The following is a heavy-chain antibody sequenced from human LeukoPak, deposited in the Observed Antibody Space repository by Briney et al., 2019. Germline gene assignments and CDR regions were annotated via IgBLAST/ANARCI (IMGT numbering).Heavy chain of an antibody. Sequence: PSQTLSLTCTVSGGSISSGGYYWSWIRQHPGKGLEWIGYIYYSGSTYYNPSLKSRVTISVDTSKNQFSLKLSSVTAADTAVYYCARGYGDSSDYYNYWGQGTLVTVSS. V-gene: IGHV4-31*03. CDR2: IYYSGST. D-gene: IGHD3-22*01. CDR3: ARGYGDSSDYYNY. CDR1: GGSISSGGYY. J-gene: IGHJ4*02.